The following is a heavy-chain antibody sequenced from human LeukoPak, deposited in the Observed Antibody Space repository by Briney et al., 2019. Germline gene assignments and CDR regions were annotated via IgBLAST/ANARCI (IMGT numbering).Heavy chain of an antibody. CDR3: ARDPYYYDSGSFAAFDI. V-gene: IGHV3-21*01. D-gene: IGHD3-10*01. Sequence: GGSLRLSCAASGFTFSSYSMSWVRQAPGKGLEWVSSISSSSSYIYSADSVKGRFTISRDNAKNSLYLQMNSLRAEDTAVYYCARDPYYYDSGSFAAFDIWGQGTMVTVSS. CDR1: GFTFSSYS. CDR2: ISSSSSYI. J-gene: IGHJ3*02.